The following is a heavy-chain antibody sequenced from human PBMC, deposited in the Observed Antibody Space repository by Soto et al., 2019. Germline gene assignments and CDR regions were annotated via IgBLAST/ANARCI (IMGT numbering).Heavy chain of an antibody. CDR1: GFTFSRYA. D-gene: IGHD4-17*01. CDR2: ISYDGSDK. J-gene: IGHJ4*02. Sequence: QVQLVESGGGVVQPGRSLRLSCVASGFTFSRYAIHWVRQAPGKGLEWVAVISYDGSDKYYADSVKGRFTISRDNSKNTLSLQMNSLRPDDTAVYYCARDYGDYDFLDYWGQGTLVTVSS. CDR3: ARDYGDYDFLDY. V-gene: IGHV3-30-3*01.